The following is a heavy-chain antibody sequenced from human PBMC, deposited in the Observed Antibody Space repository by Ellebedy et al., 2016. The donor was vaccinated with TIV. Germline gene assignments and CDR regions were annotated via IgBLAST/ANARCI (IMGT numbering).Heavy chain of an antibody. V-gene: IGHV4-39*07. J-gene: IGHJ5*02. D-gene: IGHD4-17*01. CDR1: GGSISSSSYY. CDR3: ARDLTDGDYVNWFDP. Sequence: SETLSLXCTVSGGSISSSSYYWGWIRQPPGKGLEWIGSIYYSGSTYYNPSLKSRVTISVDTSKNQFSLKLSSVTAADTAVYYCARDLTDGDYVNWFDPWGQGTLVTVSS. CDR2: IYYSGST.